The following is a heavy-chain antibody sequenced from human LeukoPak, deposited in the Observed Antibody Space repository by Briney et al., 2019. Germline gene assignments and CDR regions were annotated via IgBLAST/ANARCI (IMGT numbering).Heavy chain of an antibody. D-gene: IGHD3-22*01. V-gene: IGHV4-34*01. Sequence: KPSETLSLTSAVYGGSFSGYYWSWIRQPPGKGLEWIGEINHSGSTNYNPSLKSRVTISVDTSKNQFSLKLSSVTAADTAVYYCARTTTADDSSGCLDYWGQGTLVTVSS. CDR3: ARTTTADDSSGCLDY. J-gene: IGHJ4*02. CDR1: GGSFSGYY. CDR2: INHSGST.